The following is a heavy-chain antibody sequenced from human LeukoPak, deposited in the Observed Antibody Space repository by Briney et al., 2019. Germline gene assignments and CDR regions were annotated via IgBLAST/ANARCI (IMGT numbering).Heavy chain of an antibody. J-gene: IGHJ4*02. Sequence: AGSLRLSCAASGFTFSNYAMSWVRQPPGKGLEWVSAISGRGGSTYYADSVRGRLTISSKNSKNTLQLLQISRRAEDTAVYYCTKEGEQEDADFDYGGQGTLVTVS. CDR3: TKEGEQEDADFDY. CDR2: ISGRGGST. CDR1: GFTFSNYA. V-gene: IGHV3-23*01. D-gene: IGHD3-16*01.